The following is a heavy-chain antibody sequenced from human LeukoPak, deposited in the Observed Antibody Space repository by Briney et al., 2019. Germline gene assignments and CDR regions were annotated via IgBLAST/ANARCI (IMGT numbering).Heavy chain of an antibody. V-gene: IGHV3-23*01. CDR2: ISGSGGST. Sequence: GGSLRLSCAASGFTFSSYAMSWFRQAPGKGLEWVSAISGSGGSTYYADSVKGRFTISRDNSKNTLYLQMNSLRAEDTAVYYCAKDPTYYDSLGYWGQGTLVTVSS. CDR3: AKDPTYYDSLGY. CDR1: GFTFSSYA. J-gene: IGHJ4*02. D-gene: IGHD3-3*01.